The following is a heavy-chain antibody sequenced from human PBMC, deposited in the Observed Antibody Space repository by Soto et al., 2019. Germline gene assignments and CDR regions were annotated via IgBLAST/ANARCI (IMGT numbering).Heavy chain of an antibody. J-gene: IGHJ3*02. Sequence: QVQLVQSGAEVKKPGSSVKVSCKASGGTFSSYAISWVRQAPGQGLEWMGGIIPMFGTANYAQKLQCRVTIIADEATSIAYMELSSLRSEDTAVYYCARSKESAFDIWGQGTMVTVSS. CDR2: IIPMFGTA. CDR3: ARSKESAFDI. V-gene: IGHV1-69*01. CDR1: GGTFSSYA.